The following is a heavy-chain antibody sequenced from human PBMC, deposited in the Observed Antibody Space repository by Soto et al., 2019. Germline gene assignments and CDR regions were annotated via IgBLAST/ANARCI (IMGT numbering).Heavy chain of an antibody. J-gene: IGHJ4*02. Sequence: QVQLQESGPGPVKPSQTLSLTCSVSGGSISSGGYYWTWIRQHPGKGLEWIGYIYYSGSTYYNPSLKSRVTISVDTSQNQFSLKLSSVTAADTAVYYCARAPLPAYILIGYYFDYWGQGTLVTVSS. CDR1: GGSISSGGYY. D-gene: IGHD2-8*01. V-gene: IGHV4-31*03. CDR3: ARAPLPAYILIGYYFDY. CDR2: IYYSGST.